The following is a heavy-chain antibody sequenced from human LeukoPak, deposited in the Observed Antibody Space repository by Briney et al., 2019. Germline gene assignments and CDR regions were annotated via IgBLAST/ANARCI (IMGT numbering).Heavy chain of an antibody. D-gene: IGHD3-16*02. Sequence: GGSLRLSCAASGFTFSSYSMNWVRQAPGKGLEWVSSISSSSSYTYYADSVKGRFTISRDNANNSLYRQMNSLRAEDTAVYYCARDRGYDYGGGSYCYTDPFDYWGQGTLVTVSS. CDR1: GFTFSSYS. CDR2: ISSSSSYT. V-gene: IGHV3-21*01. CDR3: ARDRGYDYGGGSYCYTDPFDY. J-gene: IGHJ4*02.